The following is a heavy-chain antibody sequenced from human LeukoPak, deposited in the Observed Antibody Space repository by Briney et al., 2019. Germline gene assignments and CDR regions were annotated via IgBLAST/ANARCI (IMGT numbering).Heavy chain of an antibody. Sequence: GGSLRLSCVGSGFIFSGYWMSWVRQAPGKGLEWVANIKQDGSEKYYADSVRGRFNISRENTKNSLSLQMNSLTVDDTAVYYCVRWGAWFSFDYWGQGTPVTVST. J-gene: IGHJ4*02. D-gene: IGHD3-10*01. CDR2: IKQDGSEK. CDR1: GFIFSGYW. CDR3: VRWGAWFSFDY. V-gene: IGHV3-7*03.